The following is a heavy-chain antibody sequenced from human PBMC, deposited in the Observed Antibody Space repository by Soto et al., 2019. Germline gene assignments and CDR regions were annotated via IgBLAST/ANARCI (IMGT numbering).Heavy chain of an antibody. CDR3: ARGGYYDSSGARNYHYYGMDV. CDR2: ISPYNDDT. CDR1: GYSFSSYG. J-gene: IGHJ6*02. V-gene: IGHV1-18*01. D-gene: IGHD3-22*01. Sequence: GSVKVSCKASGYSFSSYGITWVRQAPGQGLEWLGRISPYNDDTKYAQRLQGRVTMTTDTSTRTAYMDIRGLRSDDTAIYYCARGGYYDSSGARNYHYYGMDVWGQGTTVTVSS.